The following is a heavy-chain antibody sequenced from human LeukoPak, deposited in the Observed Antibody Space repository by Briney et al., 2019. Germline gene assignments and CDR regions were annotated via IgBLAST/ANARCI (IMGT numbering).Heavy chain of an antibody. CDR1: GDSLSSSNHY. D-gene: IGHD3-3*01. V-gene: IGHV4-39*01. CDR2: ISYSGSA. Sequence: PSETLSLTCTVSGDSLSSSNHYWGWVRQPPGRGLEWIGSISYSGSAYYNPSLMSRVTMSVDTSKNQFSLKLPSMTAADTAVYYCARTFTITIFGVVIYDAFDMWGQGTMVTVSS. J-gene: IGHJ3*02. CDR3: ARTFTITIFGVVIYDAFDM.